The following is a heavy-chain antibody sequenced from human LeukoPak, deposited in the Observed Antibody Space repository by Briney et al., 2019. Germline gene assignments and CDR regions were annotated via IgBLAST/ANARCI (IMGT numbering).Heavy chain of an antibody. CDR3: ARGIVGTTHDAFDI. CDR2: IIPIFGPA. CDR1: GGTFSRSA. V-gene: IGHV1-69*13. Sequence: EASVKVSCKASGGTFSRSAFSWVRQAPGQGLEWMGGIIPIFGPANYAQKFQGRVTITADESTSTAYMGLSSLRSEDTAVYYCARGIVGTTHDAFDIWGQGTMVTVSS. J-gene: IGHJ3*02. D-gene: IGHD1-26*01.